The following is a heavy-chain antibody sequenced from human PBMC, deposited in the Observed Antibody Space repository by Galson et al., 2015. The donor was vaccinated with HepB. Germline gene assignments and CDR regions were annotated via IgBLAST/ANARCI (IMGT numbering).Heavy chain of an antibody. J-gene: IGHJ6*02. CDR2: ISIISSYT. CDR3: ARWNDFGDYVRVPYGLDV. V-gene: IGHV3-11*06. D-gene: IGHD4-17*01. Sequence: SLRLSCAASGFTFSDYYMTWIRQAPGKGLEWLSYISIISSYTNYADSVRGRFTIYRDNAKNLVYLDMNSLRAEDTAVYYCARWNDFGDYVRVPYGLDVWGRGTTVTVSS. CDR1: GFTFSDYY.